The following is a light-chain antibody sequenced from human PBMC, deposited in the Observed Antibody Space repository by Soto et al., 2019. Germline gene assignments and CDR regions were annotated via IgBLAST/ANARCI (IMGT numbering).Light chain of an antibody. CDR3: GIWDSSLSAGVYV. CDR1: SSNIGNNY. J-gene: IGLJ1*01. Sequence: QSVLTQPPSVSAAPGQTVTISCSGSSSNIGNNYVSWYQQLPGTAPKLLIYDNNKRPSGIPDRFSGSKSGTSATLGITGLQTGVEADHYCGIWDSSLSAGVYVFGSGTKVTVL. V-gene: IGLV1-51*01. CDR2: DNN.